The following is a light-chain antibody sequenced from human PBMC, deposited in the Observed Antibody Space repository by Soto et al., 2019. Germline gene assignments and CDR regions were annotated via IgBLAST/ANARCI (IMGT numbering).Light chain of an antibody. CDR3: QHQAT. J-gene: IGKJ1*01. V-gene: IGKV3-20*01. CDR1: QSVSSSY. Sequence: EIVLTQSPGTLSLSPGERATLSCRASQSVSSSYLAWYQQKPGQAPRLLIYGASSRATGIPDRFSGSGSGIDFTLTISRLEPEDFAVYYCQHQATFGQGTKVEIK. CDR2: GAS.